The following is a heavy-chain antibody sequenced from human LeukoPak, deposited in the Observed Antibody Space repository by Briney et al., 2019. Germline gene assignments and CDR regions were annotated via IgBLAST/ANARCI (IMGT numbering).Heavy chain of an antibody. Sequence: ASVTVSCKDSGYTFTGYCIHWVRQAPGQGLEWMGRINPNSGGTNYAQNFQGRVTMTRDTSITTAYMELIRLRSDDTAVYYCAREAVVASTPDSWGQGTLVTVSS. CDR2: INPNSGGT. J-gene: IGHJ4*02. D-gene: IGHD2-15*01. CDR1: GYTFTGYC. CDR3: AREAVVASTPDS. V-gene: IGHV1-2*06.